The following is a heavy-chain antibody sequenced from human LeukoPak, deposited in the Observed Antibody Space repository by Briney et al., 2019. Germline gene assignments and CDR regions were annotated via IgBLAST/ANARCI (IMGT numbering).Heavy chain of an antibody. CDR1: GFTFDDYA. Sequence: GGSLRLSCAASGFTFDDYAMHWVRQAPGKGLEWVSGISWNSGSIGYADSVKGRFTISRDNAKNSLYLQMNSLRAEDTALYYCEKEIIANYYDSRGYSAFDYGGQGTLVTVS. J-gene: IGHJ4*02. CDR2: ISWNSGSI. D-gene: IGHD3-22*01. CDR3: EKEIIANYYDSRGYSAFDY. V-gene: IGHV3-9*01.